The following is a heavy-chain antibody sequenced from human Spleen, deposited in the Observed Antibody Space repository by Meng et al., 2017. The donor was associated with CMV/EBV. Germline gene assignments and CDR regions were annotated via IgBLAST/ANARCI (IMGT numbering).Heavy chain of an antibody. J-gene: IGHJ4*02. CDR2: IYYSGST. Sequence: SETLSLTCTVSGGSISSSSYYWGWIRQPPGKGLEWIGYIYYSGSTNYNPSLKSRVTISVDTSKNQFSLKLSSVTAADTAVYYCARVLLWFGADYWGQGTLVTVSS. V-gene: IGHV4-61*05. CDR1: GGSISSSSYY. D-gene: IGHD3-10*01. CDR3: ARVLLWFGADY.